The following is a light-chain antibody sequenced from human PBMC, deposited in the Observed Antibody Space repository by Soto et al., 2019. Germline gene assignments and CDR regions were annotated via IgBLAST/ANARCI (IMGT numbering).Light chain of an antibody. CDR1: QTIRGL. CDR2: DTS. V-gene: IGKV3-11*01. Sequence: EIVLTLSPATLSLSAGERATLACRTSQTIRGLLNWYQQRPGQAPRLLIYDTSNRATDIPARFSGSGSGTDFILTISSLDPEDFGVYFCQQRHNWPITFGQGTRLEIK. J-gene: IGKJ5*01. CDR3: QQRHNWPIT.